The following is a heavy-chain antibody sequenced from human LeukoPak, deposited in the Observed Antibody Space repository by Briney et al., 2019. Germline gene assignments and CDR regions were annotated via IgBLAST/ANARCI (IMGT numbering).Heavy chain of an antibody. J-gene: IGHJ4*02. D-gene: IGHD3-9*01. Sequence: ASVKVSCKASGYTFTSYGISWVRQAPVQGLEWMGWISAYNGNTNYAQKLQGRVTMTTDTSTSTAYVELRSLRSDDTAVYYCARDPTGYYDILTGYYKNPDYWGQGTLVTVSS. CDR1: GYTFTSYG. CDR3: ARDPTGYYDILTGYYKNPDY. CDR2: ISAYNGNT. V-gene: IGHV1-18*01.